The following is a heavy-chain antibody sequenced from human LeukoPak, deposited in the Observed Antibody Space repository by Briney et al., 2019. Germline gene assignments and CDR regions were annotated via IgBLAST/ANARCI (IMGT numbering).Heavy chain of an antibody. J-gene: IGHJ4*02. D-gene: IGHD3-22*01. Sequence: SQTLSLTCTVSGGSTSSGGYYWSWIRQHPGKGLEWIGYIYYSGSTYYNPSLKGRVTISAETSKNQFSLKLSSVTAADTAVYYCAMDSSGFGYFDYWGQGTLVTVSS. CDR3: AMDSSGFGYFDY. V-gene: IGHV4-31*03. CDR1: GGSTSSGGYY. CDR2: IYYSGST.